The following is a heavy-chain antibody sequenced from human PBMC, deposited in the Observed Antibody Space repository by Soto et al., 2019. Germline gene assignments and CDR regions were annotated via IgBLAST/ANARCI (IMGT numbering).Heavy chain of an antibody. J-gene: IGHJ4*02. D-gene: IGHD1-7*01. V-gene: IGHV3-64D*06. CDR2: ISSNGGST. CDR3: VKGSITGTTSLFDY. Sequence: AGGSLRLSCSASGFTFSSYAMHWVRQAPGKGLEYVSAISSNGGSTYYADSVKGRFTISRDNSKNTLYLQMSSLRAEDTAVYYCVKGSITGTTSLFDYWGQGTLVTVSS. CDR1: GFTFSSYA.